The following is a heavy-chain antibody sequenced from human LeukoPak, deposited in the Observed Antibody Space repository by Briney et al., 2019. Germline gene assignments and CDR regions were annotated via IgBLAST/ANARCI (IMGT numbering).Heavy chain of an antibody. CDR2: IFSGGDT. CDR1: GFRVSIKY. V-gene: IGHV3-53*01. CDR3: AAAEGNYYFDY. J-gene: IGHJ4*02. Sequence: GGSLRLSCAASGFRVSIKYTSWVRQAPGKGLEWVLVIFSGGDTYYADSVKGRFTSYRDNSKNTLYLQMSSLSAEDTAVYYCAAAEGNYYFDYWGQGNLVTVSS. D-gene: IGHD1-7*01.